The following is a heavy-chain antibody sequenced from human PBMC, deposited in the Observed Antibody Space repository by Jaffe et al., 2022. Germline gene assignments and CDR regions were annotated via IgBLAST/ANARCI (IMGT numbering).Heavy chain of an antibody. CDR2: IYWNDDK. D-gene: IGHD6-13*01. J-gene: IGHJ4*02. CDR3: AHRRDTSSWSLSHYFDY. CDR1: GFSLTTSGVG. Sequence: QITLKESGPTLVKPTQTLTLTCTFSGFSLTTSGVGVGWIRQPPGKALEWVALIYWNDDKRYRPSLKNRLTITKDTSKNQVVLTMTNMATEDTGTYFCAHRRDTSSWSLSHYFDYWGQGTLVTVSS. V-gene: IGHV2-5*01.